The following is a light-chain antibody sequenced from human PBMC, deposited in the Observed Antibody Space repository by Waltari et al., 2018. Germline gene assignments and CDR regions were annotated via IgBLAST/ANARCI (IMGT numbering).Light chain of an antibody. CDR2: DAS. CDR3: CSYTTTDTYV. V-gene: IGLV2-14*03. J-gene: IGLJ1*01. Sequence: WYQPPPGKAPKLIIYDASKRPSGVSNRFSGSTSGYTASLTISGLQSDDEADYYCCSYTTTDTYVFGSGTKVTVL.